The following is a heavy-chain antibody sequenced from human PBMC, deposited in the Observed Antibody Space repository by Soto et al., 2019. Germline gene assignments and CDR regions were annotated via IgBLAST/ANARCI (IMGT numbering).Heavy chain of an antibody. CDR1: GFILSDCA. D-gene: IGHD7-27*01. CDR2: ISSSSSVI. J-gene: IGHJ6*03. Sequence: EVQLVESGGGLVQPGGSLRLSCATSGFILSDCAMNWVRQAPGKGLEWVSYISSSSSVIDYADSVKGRFTVSRDNARNSLSLQMNSLRAEDTAVYYCARDLRWGSNWYYYMDVWGKGTTVTVSS. V-gene: IGHV3-48*01. CDR3: ARDLRWGSNWYYYMDV.